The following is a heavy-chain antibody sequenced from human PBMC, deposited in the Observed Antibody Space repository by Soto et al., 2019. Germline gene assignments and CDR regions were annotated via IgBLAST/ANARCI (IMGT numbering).Heavy chain of an antibody. V-gene: IGHV3-13*01. CDR3: ARGFRDSSGWYYFDY. J-gene: IGHJ4*02. D-gene: IGHD6-19*01. CDR2: ISSADKT. CDR1: GFTFNNYD. Sequence: EVQLLESGGGLVQPGGSLRLSCAASGFTFNNYDMHWVRQVTGEGLEWVSTISSADKTYYPGSVKGRFTISRENARNSFSLQMNSLRAGDTAVYYCARGFRDSSGWYYFDYWGQGTLVTVSS.